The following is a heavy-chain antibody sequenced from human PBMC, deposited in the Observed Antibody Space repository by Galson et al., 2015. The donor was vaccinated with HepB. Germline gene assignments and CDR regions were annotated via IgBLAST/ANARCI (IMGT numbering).Heavy chain of an antibody. J-gene: IGHJ3*02. CDR1: GFTFSSYA. Sequence: SLRLSCAASGFTFSSYAMSWVRQAQGKGLEWVSAISGSGGSTYYADSVKGRFTISRDNSKNTLYLQMNSLRAEDTAVYYCAKDVLLWFGEAFNAFDIWGQGTMVTVSS. CDR2: ISGSGGST. CDR3: AKDVLLWFGEAFNAFDI. D-gene: IGHD3-10*01. V-gene: IGHV3-23*01.